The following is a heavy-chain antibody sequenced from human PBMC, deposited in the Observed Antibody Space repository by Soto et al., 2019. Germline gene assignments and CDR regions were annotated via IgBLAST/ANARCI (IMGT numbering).Heavy chain of an antibody. CDR1: GFTFSSYG. V-gene: IGHV3-30*18. J-gene: IGHJ6*02. CDR2: ISYDGSNK. Sequence: PGGSLRLSCAASGFTFSSYGMHWVRHAPGKGLEWVAIISYDGSNKHYADSVKGRFTISRDNSKNTLYLQMNSLRAEDTAVYYCAKDSSYNYYGMDVWGQGTTVTDS. CDR3: AKDSSYNYYGMDV. D-gene: IGHD3-22*01.